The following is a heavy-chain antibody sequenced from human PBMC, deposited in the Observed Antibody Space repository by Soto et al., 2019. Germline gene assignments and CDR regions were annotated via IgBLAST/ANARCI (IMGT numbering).Heavy chain of an antibody. V-gene: IGHV4-39*01. CDR3: ARLARYNWNFDGWFGAFDI. J-gene: IGHJ3*02. CDR1: GGSISSSSYY. CDR2: IYYSGST. D-gene: IGHD1-1*01. Sequence: QLQLQESGPGLVKPSETLSLTCTVSGGSISSSSYYWGWIRQPPGKGLEWIGSIYYSGSTYYNPSLKSRVTISVDTSKNQFSLKLSSVTAADTAVYYCARLARYNWNFDGWFGAFDIWGQGTMVTVSS.